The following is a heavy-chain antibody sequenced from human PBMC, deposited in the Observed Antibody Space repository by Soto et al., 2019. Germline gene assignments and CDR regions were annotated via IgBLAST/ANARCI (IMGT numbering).Heavy chain of an antibody. V-gene: IGHV3-53*05. CDR1: GFTVSNNR. CDR2: IYEGAGT. J-gene: IGHJ4*02. Sequence: GGSLRLSCASSGFTVSNNRMTWVRQAPGEGLEWVSVIYEGAGTFYPDSVKGRFTVSRDNSKNTLYLQMNSLRAEDTAVYYCAKAKVYTWNPGSFDYWGQGTLVTVSS. CDR3: AKAKVYTWNPGSFDY. D-gene: IGHD1-20*01.